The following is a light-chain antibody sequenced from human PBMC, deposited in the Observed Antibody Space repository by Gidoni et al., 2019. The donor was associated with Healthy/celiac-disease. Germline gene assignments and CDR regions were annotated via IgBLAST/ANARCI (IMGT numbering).Light chain of an antibody. Sequence: SYQLTQPPSVSVPPGQTASITCSGDKLGDKYACWYQQKPGQSPVLVIYQDSKRPSGIPERFSGSNYGNTATLTISGTQAMDEADYYCQAWDSSTVVFGGGTKLTVL. V-gene: IGLV3-1*01. J-gene: IGLJ2*01. CDR2: QDS. CDR3: QAWDSSTVV. CDR1: KLGDKY.